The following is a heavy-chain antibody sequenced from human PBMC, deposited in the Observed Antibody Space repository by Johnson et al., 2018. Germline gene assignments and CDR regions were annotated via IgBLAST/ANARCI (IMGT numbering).Heavy chain of an antibody. J-gene: IGHJ3*02. Sequence: QVQLQESGPGVVKPSQTLSLACAVSGDSVSSNSAAWNWIRQSPSRGLEWLGRTYYRSRWFNDYAEFMKGRIVINPDTSRNTVYLQMNSLRAEDTAIYYCATTSNWYEDAFDIWGQGTVVTVSS. D-gene: IGHD6-13*01. CDR3: ATTSNWYEDAFDI. CDR2: TYYRSRWFN. CDR1: GDSVSSNSAA. V-gene: IGHV6-1*01.